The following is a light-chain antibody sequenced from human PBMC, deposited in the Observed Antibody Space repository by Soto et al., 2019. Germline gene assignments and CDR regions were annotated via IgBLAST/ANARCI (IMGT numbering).Light chain of an antibody. Sequence: QSVLTQPASVSGSPGQSITISCTGTSSDVGGYNYVSWYQQHPGKAPKLMIYEVSNRPSGVSNRFSGSKSGNTASLTISGLQAEDEADYYCSSYTSSSTDVVGTGTKATVL. V-gene: IGLV2-14*01. CDR3: SSYTSSSTDV. CDR1: SSDVGGYNY. CDR2: EVS. J-gene: IGLJ1*01.